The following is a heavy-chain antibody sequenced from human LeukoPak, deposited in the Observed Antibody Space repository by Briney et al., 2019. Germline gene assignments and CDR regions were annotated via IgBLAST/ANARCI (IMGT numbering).Heavy chain of an antibody. D-gene: IGHD3-16*01. CDR1: GYTFTSYY. Sequence: ASVKVSCKASGYTFTSYYMHWVRQAPGQGLEWVGIINPSGGSTSYAQKFQGRVTMTRDTSTSTVYMELSSLRSDDTAVYYCARPPDVWGTYRDAFDIWGQGTMITVSS. CDR3: ARPPDVWGTYRDAFDI. J-gene: IGHJ3*02. CDR2: INPSGGST. V-gene: IGHV1-46*01.